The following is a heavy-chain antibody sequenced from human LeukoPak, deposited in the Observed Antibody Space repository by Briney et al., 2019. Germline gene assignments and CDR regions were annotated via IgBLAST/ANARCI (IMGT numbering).Heavy chain of an antibody. Sequence: KPSETLSLTCAVYGGSFSGYYWSWIRQPPRRGLEWIGEVNHSGSTSYNPSLKSRVSISVDTSKNQFSLKLNSVTAADTAVYYCARVSGNSAAGDAFDIWGQGTTVTVSS. CDR1: GGSFSGYY. J-gene: IGHJ3*02. D-gene: IGHD4-23*01. CDR2: VNHSGST. CDR3: ARVSGNSAAGDAFDI. V-gene: IGHV4-34*01.